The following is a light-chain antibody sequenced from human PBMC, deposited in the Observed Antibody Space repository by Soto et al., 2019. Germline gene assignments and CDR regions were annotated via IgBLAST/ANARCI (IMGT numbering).Light chain of an antibody. CDR3: SSYTSSGTDV. J-gene: IGLJ1*01. Sequence: QSVLTQPASVSGSPGQSITISCTGTSSDVGSYNLVSWYQQHPGKAPKLMIYDATNRPSGVSNRFSGSKSGNTASLTISGLQAEDEADYYCSSYTSSGTDVFGTGTKVTVL. CDR1: SSDVGSYNL. V-gene: IGLV2-14*02. CDR2: DAT.